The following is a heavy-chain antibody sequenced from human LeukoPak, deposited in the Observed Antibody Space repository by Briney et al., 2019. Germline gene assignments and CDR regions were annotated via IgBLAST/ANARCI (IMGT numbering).Heavy chain of an antibody. D-gene: IGHD3-22*01. CDR1: GYTFTGFY. Sequence: ASVKVSCKASGYTFTGFYMHWVRQAPGQGLEWMGRINPNSGGTNYAQKFQGGVTMTRDTSISTAYMELSRLRSDVTAVYYCARLDSYDAFDIWGQGTMVTVSS. CDR3: ARLDSYDAFDI. CDR2: INPNSGGT. V-gene: IGHV1-2*06. J-gene: IGHJ3*02.